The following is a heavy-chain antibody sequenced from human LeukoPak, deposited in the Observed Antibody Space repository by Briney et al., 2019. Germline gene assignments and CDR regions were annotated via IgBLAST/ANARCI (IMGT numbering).Heavy chain of an antibody. J-gene: IGHJ6*03. D-gene: IGHD1-26*01. Sequence: GSLRLSCAASGFTFSSYWMHWVRQAPGKGLEWVANIKQDGSEKYYVDSVKGRFTISRDNAKNSLYLQMNSLRAEDTAVYYCARVVGNYYYYYMDVWGKGTTVTVSS. V-gene: IGHV3-7*01. CDR2: IKQDGSEK. CDR1: GFTFSSYW. CDR3: ARVVGNYYYYYMDV.